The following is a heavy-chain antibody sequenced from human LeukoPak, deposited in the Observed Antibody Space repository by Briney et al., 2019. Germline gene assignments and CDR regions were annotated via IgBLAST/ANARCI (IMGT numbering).Heavy chain of an antibody. CDR1: GGSISSYY. D-gene: IGHD3-10*01. CDR3: ARVGTYGSGSYLSWLDY. J-gene: IGHJ4*02. Sequence: SETLSLTCTVSGGSISSYYWSWIRQPAGKGLEWIGRIYTSGSTNYNPSLKSRVTMSVDTSKNQFSLKLSSVTAADTAVYYCARVGTYGSGSYLSWLDYWGQGTLVTVSS. CDR2: IYTSGST. V-gene: IGHV4-4*07.